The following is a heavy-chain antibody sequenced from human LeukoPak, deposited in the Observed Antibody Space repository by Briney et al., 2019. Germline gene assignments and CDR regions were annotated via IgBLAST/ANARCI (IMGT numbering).Heavy chain of an antibody. CDR3: AKRASGSGTSLYYFDY. CDR1: GFTVSSTY. J-gene: IGHJ4*02. Sequence: GGSLRLSCAASGFTVSSTYMSWVRQAPGKGLEWVSVISNSAGSTFYADSVKGRFTISRDNSKNTLYLQMNSLRAEDTAVYYCAKRASGSGTSLYYFDYWGQGTLVTVSS. V-gene: IGHV3-23*01. CDR2: ISNSAGST. D-gene: IGHD3-10*01.